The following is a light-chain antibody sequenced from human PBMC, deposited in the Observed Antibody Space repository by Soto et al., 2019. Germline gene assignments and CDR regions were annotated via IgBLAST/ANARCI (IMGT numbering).Light chain of an antibody. J-gene: IGKJ2*01. CDR2: AAS. V-gene: IGKV1-39*01. CDR1: QSISSY. CDR3: QQSYSTPRT. Sequence: DLQMTQSPSSLSASVGDRVTITCRASQSISSYLNWYQQIPGKAPKLLIYAASSLQSGVPSRFSGSGSGTDFTLTISSLQPEDFATFYCQQSYSTPRTFGPGTRLEIK.